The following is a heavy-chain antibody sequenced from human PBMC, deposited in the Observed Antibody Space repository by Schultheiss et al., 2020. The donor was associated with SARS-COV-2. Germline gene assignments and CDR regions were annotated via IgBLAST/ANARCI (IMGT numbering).Heavy chain of an antibody. V-gene: IGHV3-30*07. CDR3: AKEGGVVVPAAPTPY. CDR2: ISYDGSNK. J-gene: IGHJ4*02. Sequence: GGSLRLSCAASGFTFSSYAMSWVRQAPGKGLEWVAVISYDGSNKYYADSVKGRFTISRDNAKNSLYLQMNSLRAEDTAVYYCAKEGGVVVPAAPTPYWGQGTLVTVSS. CDR1: GFTFSSYA. D-gene: IGHD2-2*01.